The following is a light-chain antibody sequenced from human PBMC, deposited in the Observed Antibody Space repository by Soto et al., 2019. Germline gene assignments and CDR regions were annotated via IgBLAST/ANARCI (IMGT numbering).Light chain of an antibody. Sequence: DIQMTQSPSTLSASVGDRVTITCRASQSISSWLAWYQQKPGKAPKLLIYDASSLESGVPSRFSGSGSGPEFTLTISSLQPADFATYYCQQYNSYSWTFGQGTKVEIK. CDR3: QQYNSYSWT. V-gene: IGKV1-5*01. J-gene: IGKJ1*01. CDR2: DAS. CDR1: QSISSW.